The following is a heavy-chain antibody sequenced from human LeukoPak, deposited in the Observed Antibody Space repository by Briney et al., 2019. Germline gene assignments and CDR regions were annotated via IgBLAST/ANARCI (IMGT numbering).Heavy chain of an antibody. Sequence: SQTLSLTCTVSGVSISSGDYYWSWIRQPPGKGLEWIGYIYYSGSTYYNPSLKSRVTISVDTSKNQFSLKLSSVTAADTAVYYCARVEEGYCSGGSCYDNWFDPWGQGTLVTVSS. V-gene: IGHV4-30-4*01. J-gene: IGHJ5*02. CDR2: IYYSGST. CDR1: GVSISSGDYY. CDR3: ARVEEGYCSGGSCYDNWFDP. D-gene: IGHD2-15*01.